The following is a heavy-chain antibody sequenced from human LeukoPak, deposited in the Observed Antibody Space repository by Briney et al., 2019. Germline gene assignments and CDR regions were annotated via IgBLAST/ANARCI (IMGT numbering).Heavy chain of an antibody. CDR2: IYSGGST. CDR1: GLTVSSNY. J-gene: IGHJ4*02. Sequence: GGSLRLSCAASGLTVSSNYMSWVRQAPGKGLEWVSVIYSGGSTYYADSVKGRFTISRDNSKNTLYLQMNSLRAEDTAVYYCARVGDYYDSEGLDYWGQGTLVTVSS. CDR3: ARVGDYYDSEGLDY. D-gene: IGHD3-22*01. V-gene: IGHV3-53*01.